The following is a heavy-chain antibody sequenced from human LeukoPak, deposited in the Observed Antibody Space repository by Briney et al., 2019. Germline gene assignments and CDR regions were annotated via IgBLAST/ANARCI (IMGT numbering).Heavy chain of an antibody. CDR1: GFTFSSYA. J-gene: IGHJ4*02. Sequence: PGGSLRLSCAASGFTFSSYAMNWVRQGPGKGLEWVSDISGSGSSTYYADSVKGRLTISRDNSKNTLYLQMNSLRAEDTAVYYCAKDSDSSGWHFDYWGQGTLVTVSS. D-gene: IGHD6-19*01. CDR2: ISGSGSST. CDR3: AKDSDSSGWHFDY. V-gene: IGHV3-23*01.